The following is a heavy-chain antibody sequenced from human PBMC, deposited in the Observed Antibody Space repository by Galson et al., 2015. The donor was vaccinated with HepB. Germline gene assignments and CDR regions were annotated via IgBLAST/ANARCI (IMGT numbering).Heavy chain of an antibody. V-gene: IGHV1-18*01. J-gene: IGHJ4*02. Sequence: SVKVSCKASGYTFTNYGISWLRQAPGQGLEWMGWINTYNGDTKYVQKFQGRVTMTRDTVTRTVYMELRSLRSDDTAVYYCARGNSGYDPIDYWGLGTLVTVSP. CDR1: GYTFTNYG. CDR2: INTYNGDT. D-gene: IGHD5-12*01. CDR3: ARGNSGYDPIDY.